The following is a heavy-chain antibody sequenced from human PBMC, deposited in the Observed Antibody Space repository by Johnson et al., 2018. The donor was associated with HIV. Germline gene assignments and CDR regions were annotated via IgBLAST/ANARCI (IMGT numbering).Heavy chain of an antibody. CDR2: ISYDGSNN. CDR3: AKDRYGGSYPDAFDI. D-gene: IGHD1-26*01. Sequence: QMQLVESGGGVVQPGRSLRLSCVASGFTFFSYGMHWVRQAPGKGLEWVAVISYDGSNNYYIDSVKGRFTISRDNSKNTLFLQMNSLRPEDTSVYYCAKDRYGGSYPDAFDIWGQGTMVTVSS. CDR1: GFTFFSYG. J-gene: IGHJ3*02. V-gene: IGHV3-30*18.